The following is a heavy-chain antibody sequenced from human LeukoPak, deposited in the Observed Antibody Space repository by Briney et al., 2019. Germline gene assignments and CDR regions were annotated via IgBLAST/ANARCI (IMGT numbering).Heavy chain of an antibody. D-gene: IGHD3-22*01. J-gene: IGHJ4*02. CDR3: ARDYFGYYDSSGYSYFDN. V-gene: IGHV4-59*12. CDR2: ISYSGST. CDR1: GGSIVSYY. Sequence: SETLSLTCTVSGGSIVSYYSGWVRQPPRKGREWIGYISYSGSTNYNPSLKRRVHISIDTSKKQFHLKLSSVTAADTDVYYCARDYFGYYDSSGYSYFDNWGQGTLVTVSS.